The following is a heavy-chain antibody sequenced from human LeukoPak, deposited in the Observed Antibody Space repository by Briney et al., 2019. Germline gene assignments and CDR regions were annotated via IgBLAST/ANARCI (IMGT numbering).Heavy chain of an antibody. D-gene: IGHD3-16*02. V-gene: IGHV3-23*01. CDR1: GFTFSSYA. J-gene: IGHJ4*02. CDR2: ISGSGGST. CDR3: ARVLQGELSSDY. Sequence: GGSLRPSCAASGFTFSSYAMSWVRQAPGKGLEWVSAISGSGGSTYYADSVKGRFTISRDNSKNTLYLQMNSLRAEDTAVYYCARVLQGELSSDYWGQGTLVTVSS.